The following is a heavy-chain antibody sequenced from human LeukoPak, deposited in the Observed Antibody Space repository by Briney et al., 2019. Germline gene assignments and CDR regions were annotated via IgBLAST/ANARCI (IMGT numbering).Heavy chain of an antibody. V-gene: IGHV1-2*02. CDR3: AKLNARGTAAAGPADY. CDR2: INPNSGGT. J-gene: IGHJ4*02. Sequence: ASVKVSCKASGYTFTGYYMHWVRQAPGQGLEWMGWINPNSGGTNYAQKFQGRVTMTRDTSISTAYMELSRLRSDDTAVYYCAKLNARGTAAAGPADYWGQGTLVTVSS. D-gene: IGHD6-13*01. CDR1: GYTFTGYY.